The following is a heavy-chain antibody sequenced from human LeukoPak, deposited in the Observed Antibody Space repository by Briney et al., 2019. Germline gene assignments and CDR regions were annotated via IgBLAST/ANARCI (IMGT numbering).Heavy chain of an antibody. D-gene: IGHD3-16*02. CDR1: GFTFSIYA. Sequence: GGSLRLSCEASGFTFSIYAMSWVRQAPWKGLEWLSIMSGAGGRIEYADSVKGRFTISRDNSRNTVYLHMNSLRAEDTAVYYCAREVVTGSYRFDYWGQGTLVTVSS. J-gene: IGHJ4*02. CDR2: MSGAGGRI. CDR3: AREVVTGSYRFDY. V-gene: IGHV3-23*01.